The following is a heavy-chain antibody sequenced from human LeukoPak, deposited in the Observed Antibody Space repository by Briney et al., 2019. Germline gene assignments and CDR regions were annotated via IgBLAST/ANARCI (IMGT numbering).Heavy chain of an antibody. CDR2: ISGTGGST. Sequence: SGRSLRLSCAASGFTFSSYAMNWVRQAPGKGLEWFSGISGTGGSTYYADSVKGRFTISRDNSKNTLYLQMNSLRAEDTAVYYCAKSRWSVAAPRDYWGQGTLVTVSS. D-gene: IGHD6-19*01. CDR3: AKSRWSVAAPRDY. V-gene: IGHV3-23*01. CDR1: GFTFSSYA. J-gene: IGHJ4*02.